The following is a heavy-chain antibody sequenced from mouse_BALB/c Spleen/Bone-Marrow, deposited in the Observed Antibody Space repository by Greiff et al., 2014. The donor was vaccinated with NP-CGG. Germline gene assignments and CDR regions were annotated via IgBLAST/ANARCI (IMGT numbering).Heavy chain of an antibody. CDR2: ISYSGST. Sequence: EVQGVESGPGLVKPSQSLSLTCTATGYSITSDYAWNWIRQFPGNKLEWMGYISYSGSTSYNPSLKSRISITRDTSKNRFFLQLNSVTSEDTATYYCARGGYDDAVDYWGQGTSVTVSS. D-gene: IGHD2-14*01. CDR1: GYSITSDYA. V-gene: IGHV3-2*02. J-gene: IGHJ4*01. CDR3: ARGGYDDAVDY.